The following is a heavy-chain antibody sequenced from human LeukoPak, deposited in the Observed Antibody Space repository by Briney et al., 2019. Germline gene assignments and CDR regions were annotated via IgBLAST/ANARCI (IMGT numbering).Heavy chain of an antibody. J-gene: IGHJ4*02. Sequence: GGSLRLSCAASGFTFGSYGMHWVRQAPGKGLEWVAFIRYDGSNKYYADSVKGRFTISRDNSKNTLYLQMNSLRAEDTAVYYCAKALYLGYCSSTSCYSPPDYWGQGTLVTVSS. CDR3: AKALYLGYCSSTSCYSPPDY. CDR1: GFTFGSYG. CDR2: IRYDGSNK. V-gene: IGHV3-30*02. D-gene: IGHD2-2*02.